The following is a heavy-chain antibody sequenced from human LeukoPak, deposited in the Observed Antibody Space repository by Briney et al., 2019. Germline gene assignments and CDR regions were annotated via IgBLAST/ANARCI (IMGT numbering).Heavy chain of an antibody. V-gene: IGHV1-2*02. CDR1: GYIFTGYY. D-gene: IGHD5-18*01. CDR3: ARDTAMVTYWFDP. Sequence: GASVKVSCKASGYIFTGYYMHWVRQAPGQGLEWMGWINPNSGGTNYAQKFQGRVTMTRDTSISTAYMELSSLRSDDTAVYYCARDTAMVTYWFDPWGQGTLVTVSS. J-gene: IGHJ5*02. CDR2: INPNSGGT.